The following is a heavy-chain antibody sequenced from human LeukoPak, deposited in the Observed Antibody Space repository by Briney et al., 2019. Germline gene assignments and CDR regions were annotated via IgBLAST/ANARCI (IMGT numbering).Heavy chain of an antibody. CDR2: ISAYNTNT. J-gene: IGHJ4*02. V-gene: IGHV1-18*01. CDR3: ARGISDLDY. CDR1: GYTFTNYG. Sequence: ASVKVSCKASGYTFTNYGISWVRNAPGQGLECMGWISAYNTNTNYAQRPQGRVTMTTDTSTSTAYMELRSLRSDDTAVYYCARGISDLDYWGQGTLVTASS.